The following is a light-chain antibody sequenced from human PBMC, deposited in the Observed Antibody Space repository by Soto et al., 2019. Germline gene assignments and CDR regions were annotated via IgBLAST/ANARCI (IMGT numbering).Light chain of an antibody. CDR3: MQGTHWPIT. J-gene: IGKJ5*01. CDR2: MGS. Sequence: DIVMTQSPLSLPVTPGEAASISCRSSQIHLHKNGNNYFNWYLQKPGQSPQVLIYMGSKRASGVPARFSGSGSGTDFALKISRVEAEDVGVYYCMQGTHWPITFGQGTRLEIK. CDR1: QIHLHKNGNNY. V-gene: IGKV2-28*01.